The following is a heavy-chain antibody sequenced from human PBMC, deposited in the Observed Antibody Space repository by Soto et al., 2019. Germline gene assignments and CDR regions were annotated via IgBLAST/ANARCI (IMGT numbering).Heavy chain of an antibody. CDR3: ARDRTGSGCYTNWLDP. J-gene: IGHJ5*02. Sequence: VRHAPGPGLEWVGRIIPIFGTTNYAQNLQGRVTISADKSTLTSYMELHSLTSDDTALYYCARDRTGSGCYTNWLDPRGQRNHVTVSS. CDR2: IIPIFGTT. V-gene: IGHV1-69*06. D-gene: IGHD3-22*01.